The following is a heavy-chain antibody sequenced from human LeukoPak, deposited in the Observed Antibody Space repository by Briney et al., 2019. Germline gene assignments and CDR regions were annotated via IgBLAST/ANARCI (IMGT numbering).Heavy chain of an antibody. J-gene: IGHJ5*02. Sequence: GGSLRLSCAASGFTFSNYGMYWVRQAPGKGLEWVVVIWYDGSNKYYADSVKGRFTISRDNSRNTLFLQMNSLRAEDTAVYYCAKASYDSSGYGGTSWFDPWVREPWSPSPQ. CDR2: IWYDGSNK. CDR3: AKASYDSSGYGGTSWFDP. CDR1: GFTFSNYG. V-gene: IGHV3-33*06. D-gene: IGHD3-22*01.